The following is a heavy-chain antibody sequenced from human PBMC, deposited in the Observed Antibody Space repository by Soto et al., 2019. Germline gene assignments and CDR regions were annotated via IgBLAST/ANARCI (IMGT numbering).Heavy chain of an antibody. V-gene: IGHV1-69*06. CDR1: GGTFSSYA. Sequence: SVKVSCKASGGTFSSYAISWVRQAPGQGLEWMGGIIPIFGTANYAQKFQGRVTITADKSTSTAYMELSSLRSEDTAVYYCARCHRAARFWPYYAYDLDVWGHGTTVTVSS. CDR2: IIPIFGTA. J-gene: IGHJ6*02. D-gene: IGHD6-6*01. CDR3: ARCHRAARFWPYYAYDLDV.